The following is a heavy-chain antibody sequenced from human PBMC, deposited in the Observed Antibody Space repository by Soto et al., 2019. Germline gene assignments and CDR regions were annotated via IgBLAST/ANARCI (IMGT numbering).Heavy chain of an antibody. J-gene: IGHJ4*02. V-gene: IGHV3-23*01. Sequence: GGSLRLSCAASGFTFSSFAMSWVRQAPGKGLEWVSAISGTGSGSNTYYADSVKGRFTISRDNSKNTLYLQMNSLRAEDTAIYYCAKDRGQWLVSYDYWDQGTLVTVSS. CDR1: GFTFSSFA. CDR3: AKDRGQWLVSYDY. CDR2: ISGTGSGSNT. D-gene: IGHD6-19*01.